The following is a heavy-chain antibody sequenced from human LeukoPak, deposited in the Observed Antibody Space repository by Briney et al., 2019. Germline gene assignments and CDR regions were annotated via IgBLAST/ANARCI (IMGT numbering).Heavy chain of an antibody. Sequence: GGSLRLSCAASGFSFSSYSLNWVRQAPGKGLVWVSCISCGSTYIYYADSVKGRFTISRDNSKNTFYLQMNSLRAEDTAVYYCAKSLGGVVGATGDYWGQGTLVTVSS. CDR1: GFSFSSYS. D-gene: IGHD1-26*01. CDR3: AKSLGGVVGATGDY. CDR2: ISCGSTYI. V-gene: IGHV3-21*04. J-gene: IGHJ4*02.